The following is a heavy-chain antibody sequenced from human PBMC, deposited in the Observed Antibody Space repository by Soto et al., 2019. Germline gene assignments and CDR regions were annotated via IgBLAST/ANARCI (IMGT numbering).Heavy chain of an antibody. Sequence: GGSLRLSCAASGFTFSDYYMSWIRQAPGKGLEWVSYISSSGSTIYYADSVKGRFTISRDNAKNTLYLQMNSLRAEDTAVYYCAKDQGSTLYYFDYWGQGTLVTVSS. J-gene: IGHJ4*02. V-gene: IGHV3-11*01. CDR3: AKDQGSTLYYFDY. CDR2: ISSSGSTI. CDR1: GFTFSDYY. D-gene: IGHD2-2*01.